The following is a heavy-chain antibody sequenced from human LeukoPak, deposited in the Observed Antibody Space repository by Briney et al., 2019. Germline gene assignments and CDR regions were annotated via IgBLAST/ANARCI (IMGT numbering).Heavy chain of an antibody. CDR3: ARSNTHPYYGDYYYYYYMDV. Sequence: GASVKVSCKASGYTFTSYGISWVRQAPGQGLEWMGWISAYNGNTNYAQKLQGRVTMTTDTSTSTAYMELRSLRSDDTAVYYCARSNTHPYYGDYYYYYYMDVWGKGTTVTVSS. V-gene: IGHV1-18*01. CDR1: GYTFTSYG. CDR2: ISAYNGNT. D-gene: IGHD4-17*01. J-gene: IGHJ6*03.